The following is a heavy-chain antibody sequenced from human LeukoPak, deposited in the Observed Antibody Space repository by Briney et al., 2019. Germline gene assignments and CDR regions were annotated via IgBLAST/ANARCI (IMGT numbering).Heavy chain of an antibody. CDR1: GFTVSSNF. J-gene: IGHJ4*02. D-gene: IGHD6-19*01. V-gene: IGHV3-53*01. CDR2: IYSGGTT. CDR3: ARGISTSGWLDY. Sequence: GGSLRLSCAASGFTVSSNFMSWVRQAPGKGLEWVSAIYSGGTTYYADSVKGRFTVSRDDSKNTLYLQMSSLRAEDTAVYFCARGISTSGWLDYWGQGTLVTVSS.